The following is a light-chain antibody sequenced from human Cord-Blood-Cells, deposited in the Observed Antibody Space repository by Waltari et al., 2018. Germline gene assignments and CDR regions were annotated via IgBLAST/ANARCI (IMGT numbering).Light chain of an antibody. J-gene: IGLJ1*01. CDR3: SSYTSSSTLYV. CDR2: DVS. V-gene: IGLV2-14*01. Sequence: QSAPTQTASVSGSPGQSLTISCTGTSSDVGGYNYVSWSQQHPGKAPKLRIYDVSNRPSGVSNRFSGSKAGNTASLTISGLQAEEEADYYCSSYTSSSTLYVFGTGTKVTVL. CDR1: SSDVGGYNY.